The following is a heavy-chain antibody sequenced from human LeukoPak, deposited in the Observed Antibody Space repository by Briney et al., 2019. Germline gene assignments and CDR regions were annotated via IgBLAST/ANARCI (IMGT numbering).Heavy chain of an antibody. Sequence: SETLSLTCTVSGGSISSYYWSWIRQPAGKGLEWIGRIYTSGSTNYNPSLKSRVTMSVDTSKNQFSLKLSSVTAADTAVYYCARDLPGWASYYYYTDVWGKGTTVTVSS. CDR3: ARDLPGWASYYYYTDV. CDR2: IYTSGST. D-gene: IGHD6-19*01. J-gene: IGHJ6*03. V-gene: IGHV4-4*07. CDR1: GGSISSYY.